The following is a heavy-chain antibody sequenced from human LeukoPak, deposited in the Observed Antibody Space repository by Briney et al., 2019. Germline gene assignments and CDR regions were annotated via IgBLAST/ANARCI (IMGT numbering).Heavy chain of an antibody. CDR2: ISGSGGST. CDR3: AKDLSQWLPFFDY. J-gene: IGHJ4*02. V-gene: IGHV3-23*01. Sequence: GGSLSLSCAASGFTFSSYAMSWVRQAPGKGLEWVSAISGSGGSTYYVDSVKGRFTISRDNSKNTLYLQMNSLRAEDTAVYYCAKDLSQWLPFFDYWGQGTLVTVSS. CDR1: GFTFSSYA. D-gene: IGHD6-19*01.